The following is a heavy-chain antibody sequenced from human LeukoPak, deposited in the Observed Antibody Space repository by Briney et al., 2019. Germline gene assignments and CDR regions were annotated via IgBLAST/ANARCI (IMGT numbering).Heavy chain of an antibody. V-gene: IGHV3-23*01. D-gene: IGHD3-9*01. CDR3: ARILTGYYDF. CDR2: ISDSGGST. CDR1: GFTFSSYA. Sequence: GGSLRLSCAASGFTFSSYAMTWVRQAPGKGLEWVSSISDSGGSTYYADSVKGRFTISRDNSKNTLYLQMNSLRAEDTAVYFCARILTGYYDFWGQGTLVAVSS. J-gene: IGHJ4*02.